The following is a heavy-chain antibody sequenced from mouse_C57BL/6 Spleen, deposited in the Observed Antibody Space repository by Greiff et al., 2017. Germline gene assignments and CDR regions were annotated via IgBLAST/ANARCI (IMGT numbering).Heavy chain of an antibody. CDR1: GYTFTSYW. D-gene: IGHD2-5*01. V-gene: IGHV1-52*01. CDR2: IDPSDSET. Sequence: QVQLQQPGAELVRPGSSVKLSCKASGYTFTSYWMHWVKQRPIQGLEWIGNIDPSDSETHYNQKFKDKATLTVDKSSSTAYMQLSSLTSEDSAVYYCASYYSNYDYLDYWGQGTTLTVSS. CDR3: ASYYSNYDYLDY. J-gene: IGHJ2*01.